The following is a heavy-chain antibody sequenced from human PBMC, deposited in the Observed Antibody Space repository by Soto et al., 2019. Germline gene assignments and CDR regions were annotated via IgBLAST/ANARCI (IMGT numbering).Heavy chain of an antibody. CDR2: IWYDGSNK. CDR1: GFTFSSYG. J-gene: IGHJ4*02. CDR3: ARDEGNWNYGPRDY. V-gene: IGHV3-33*01. D-gene: IGHD1-7*01. Sequence: QVQLVESGGGVVQPGRSLRLSCAASGFTFSSYGMHWVRQAPGKGLEWVAVIWYDGSNKYYADSVKDRFTISRDNSKKTLFLQMNSLRAEDTAVYYCARDEGNWNYGPRDYWGQGTLVTVSS.